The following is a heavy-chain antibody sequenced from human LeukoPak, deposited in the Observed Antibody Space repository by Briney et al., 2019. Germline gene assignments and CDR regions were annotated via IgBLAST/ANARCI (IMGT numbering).Heavy chain of an antibody. CDR2: ISGDGATT. CDR1: GFPFSSYA. CDR3: ARLSDSISCFGFDV. D-gene: IGHD2-2*01. V-gene: IGHV3-23*01. J-gene: IGHJ3*01. Sequence: GGSLRLSCAASGFPFSSYAMTWVRQAPGKGLEWVSSISGDGATTYHADSVKGRFTISRDNAKNTVYLQMTSLRADDTAVYYCARLSDSISCFGFDVWGHGTTVTV.